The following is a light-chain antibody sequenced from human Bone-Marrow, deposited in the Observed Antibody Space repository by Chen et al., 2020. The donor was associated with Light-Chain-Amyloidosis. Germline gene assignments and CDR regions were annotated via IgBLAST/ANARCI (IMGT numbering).Light chain of an antibody. Sequence: NFMLTQPHSVSESPRKTVIIPCPRSSGSIATNYVQWYQPRPGSSPTPVIYEDDQRPSGVPDRCSGSIDRSSSSASLTVSGLKTEDEADYYCQSYQGSSQGVFGGGTKLTVL. V-gene: IGLV6-57*01. CDR1: SGSIATNY. J-gene: IGLJ3*02. CDR2: EDD. CDR3: QSYQGSSQGV.